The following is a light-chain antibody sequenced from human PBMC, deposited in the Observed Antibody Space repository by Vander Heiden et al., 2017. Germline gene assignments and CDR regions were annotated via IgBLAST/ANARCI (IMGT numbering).Light chain of an antibody. V-gene: IGKV1-17*03. CDR2: GAS. CDR1: HGLSNY. CDR3: LPHNKYPLA. J-gene: IGKJ3*01. Sequence: DIKNHQSPSAMSASVGDSITITCRASHGLSNYLDWLQQQPGKVPKSLIYGASRLQSGVPSKFSGSGSWKGFTLTHSSLQAEGSATFYCLPHNKYPLAFGRGTKVDIK.